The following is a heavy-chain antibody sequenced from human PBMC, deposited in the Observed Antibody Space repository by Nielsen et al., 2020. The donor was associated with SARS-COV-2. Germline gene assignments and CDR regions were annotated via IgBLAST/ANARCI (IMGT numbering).Heavy chain of an antibody. D-gene: IGHD3/OR15-3a*01. CDR2: THPYSGGT. CDR1: GYTFTDYY. V-gene: IGHV1-2*06. J-gene: IGHJ6*02. Sequence: ASVKVSCKASGYTFTDYYIHWVRQAPGQGLEWMGRTHPYSGGTNYAQKFQGTVAMTRDASISTVYMELTSDDTAVYYCARARATIFGLVMSYGMDVWGQGTTVAVSS. CDR3: ARARATIFGLVMSYGMDV.